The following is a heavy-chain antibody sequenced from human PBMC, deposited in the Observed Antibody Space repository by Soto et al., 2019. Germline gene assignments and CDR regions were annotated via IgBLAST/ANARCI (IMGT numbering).Heavy chain of an antibody. CDR2: IKHDGGET. Sequence: EVQLVESGGGLVQPGGSLRLSCVASGFSFPGYSMSWVRQTPGKGLEWVADIKHDGGETFYVESVKGRFTISRDNAKNSLYLEMNSPGADDTAVYYCARARWLTTVAYWYFDFWGRGALVTVSS. CDR1: GFSFPGYS. V-gene: IGHV3-7*05. D-gene: IGHD4-17*01. CDR3: ARARWLTTVAYWYFDF. J-gene: IGHJ2*01.